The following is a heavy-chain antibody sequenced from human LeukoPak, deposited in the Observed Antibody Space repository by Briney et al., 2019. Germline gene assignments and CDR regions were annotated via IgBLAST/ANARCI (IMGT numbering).Heavy chain of an antibody. V-gene: IGHV3-7*01. CDR3: ATLPTVTDY. Sequence: GGSLRLSCAASGFSLSAYWMTWVRQAPGKGLEWVANINRDGSQKNHVDSVKGRFTISRDNAKNSLYLQMNSLRAEDTAVYYCATLPTVTDYWGQGTLVTVSS. CDR1: GFSLSAYW. J-gene: IGHJ4*02. D-gene: IGHD4-17*01. CDR2: INRDGSQK.